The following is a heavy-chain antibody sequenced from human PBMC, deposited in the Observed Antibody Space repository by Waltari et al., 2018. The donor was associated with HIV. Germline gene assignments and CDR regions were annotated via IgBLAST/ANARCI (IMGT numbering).Heavy chain of an antibody. J-gene: IGHJ6*02. CDR3: ARDETKRITIFGVVTRSYYYYYGMDV. V-gene: IGHV1-69*01. CDR2: IIPIFGTA. CDR1: GGTFSSYA. D-gene: IGHD3-3*01. Sequence: QVQLVQSGAEVKKPGSSVKVSCKASGGTFSSYAISWVRQAPGQGLEWMGGIIPIFGTANYAQKFQGRVTITADESTSTAYMELSSLRSEDTAVYYCARDETKRITIFGVVTRSYYYYYGMDVWGQGTTVTVSS.